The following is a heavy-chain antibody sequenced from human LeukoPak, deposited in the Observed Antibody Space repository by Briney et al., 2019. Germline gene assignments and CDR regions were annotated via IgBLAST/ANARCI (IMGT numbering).Heavy chain of an antibody. CDR1: GGSISSSNW. V-gene: IGHV4-4*02. CDR3: ARVGYYDSSGYLNWYFDL. Sequence: SETLSLTCAVSGGSISSSNWWSWVRQPPGKGLEWIGEIYHSGSTNYNPSLKSRVTISVDKSKNQFSLKLSSVTAADTAVYYCARVGYYDSSGYLNWYFDLWGRGTLVTVSS. D-gene: IGHD3-22*01. J-gene: IGHJ2*01. CDR2: IYHSGST.